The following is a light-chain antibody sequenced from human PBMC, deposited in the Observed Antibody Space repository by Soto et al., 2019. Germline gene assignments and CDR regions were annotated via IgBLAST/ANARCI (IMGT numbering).Light chain of an antibody. CDR1: SSDVGGYNF. CDR3: SSYTGSNPVV. Sequence: QSVLTQPPSASGSPGQSVTISCTGTSSDVGGYNFVSWYQQHPGKAPKLMIYEVTKRPSGVPDRFSGSKSGNTASLTVSGLQAEDEAAYYCSSYTGSNPVVFGGGTKLTVL. J-gene: IGLJ2*01. V-gene: IGLV2-8*01. CDR2: EVT.